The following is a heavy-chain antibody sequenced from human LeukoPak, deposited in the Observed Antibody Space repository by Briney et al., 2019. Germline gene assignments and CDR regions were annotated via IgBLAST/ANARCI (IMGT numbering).Heavy chain of an antibody. CDR3: VRYYHSSGFSHWFDP. D-gene: IGHD3-22*01. J-gene: IGHJ5*02. Sequence: SQTLSLTCSVSGASVSSADYYWGWIRQPPGQGLEWIAYISYSGITYYNPSLKSRITISIDMSKNQFSLKLSSVTAADTAVYYCVRYYHSSGFSHWFDPWGQGTLVTVSS. CDR1: GASVSSADYY. CDR2: ISYSGIT. V-gene: IGHV4-30-4*01.